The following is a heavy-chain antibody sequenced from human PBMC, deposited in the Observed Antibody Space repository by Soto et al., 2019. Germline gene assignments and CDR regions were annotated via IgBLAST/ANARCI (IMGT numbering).Heavy chain of an antibody. CDR1: GGTFSSYA. D-gene: IGHD2-8*01. CDR2: IIPIFGTA. J-gene: IGHJ4*02. V-gene: IGHV1-69*12. Sequence: QVQLVQSGAEVKKPGSSVKVSCKASGGTFSSYAISWVRQAPGQGLEWMGGIIPIFGTANYAQKFQGRVTIXAXXSTSTAYMELSSLRSEDTAVYYCARDDTLQKWLDYWGQGTLVTVSS. CDR3: ARDDTLQKWLDY.